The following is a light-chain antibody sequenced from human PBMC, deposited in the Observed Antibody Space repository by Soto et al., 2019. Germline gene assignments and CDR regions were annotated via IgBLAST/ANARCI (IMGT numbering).Light chain of an antibody. J-gene: IGKJ4*01. CDR3: QQYKNWPPLT. Sequence: EIVMTQSPATLSVSPGETATLSCRASQSVTYNLAWYQQKPGQGPRLLIYGAFTRATGITARFSGSGSGTEFTLTISSLQSEDVAGYYCQQYKNWPPLTFGGGTKLEIK. V-gene: IGKV3-15*01. CDR2: GAF. CDR1: QSVTYN.